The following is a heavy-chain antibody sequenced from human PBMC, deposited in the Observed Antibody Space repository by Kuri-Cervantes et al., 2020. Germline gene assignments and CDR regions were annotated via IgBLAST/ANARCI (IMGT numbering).Heavy chain of an antibody. D-gene: IGHD5-18*01. Sequence: KVSCKGSGYSFTRYWIGWVRQMPGKGLEWMGIIYPGDSDTRYSPSFQGQVTISADKSISTAYLQWSSLKASDTAMYYCARRGKGGTAMVDYWGQGTLVTVSS. CDR1: GYSFTRYW. CDR2: IYPGDSDT. CDR3: ARRGKGGTAMVDY. J-gene: IGHJ4*02. V-gene: IGHV5-51*01.